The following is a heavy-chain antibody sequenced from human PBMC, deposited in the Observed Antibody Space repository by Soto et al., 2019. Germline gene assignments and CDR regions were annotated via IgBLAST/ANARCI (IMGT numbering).Heavy chain of an antibody. CDR3: AKETSSGWPYYYYGMDV. CDR2: ISGSGGST. Sequence: GGSLRLSCAASGFTFSSYAMSWVRQAPGKGLEWVSAISGSGGSTYYADSVKGRFTISRDNSKNTLYLQMNSLRAEDTAVYYCAKETSSGWPYYYYGMDVWGQGTTVTVSS. V-gene: IGHV3-23*01. J-gene: IGHJ6*02. D-gene: IGHD6-19*01. CDR1: GFTFSSYA.